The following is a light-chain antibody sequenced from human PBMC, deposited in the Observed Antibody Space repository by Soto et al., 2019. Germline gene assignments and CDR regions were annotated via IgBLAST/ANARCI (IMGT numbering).Light chain of an antibody. CDR3: QQYYNCPPYT. CDR2: GAS. CDR1: ETVRTN. V-gene: IGKV3-15*01. Sequence: IVMTQSPATLSVSPGERVTLSCRASETVRTNLAWFQQKPGQTPRLLIFGASTRATGMPTRFTGSGSETEVTLTIGSLQSEDLAVYYCQQYYNCPPYTFGQGTKLEIK. J-gene: IGKJ2*01.